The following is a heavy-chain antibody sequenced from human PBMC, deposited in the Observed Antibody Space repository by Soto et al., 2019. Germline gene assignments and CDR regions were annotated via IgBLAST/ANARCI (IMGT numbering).Heavy chain of an antibody. V-gene: IGHV1-69*13. J-gene: IGHJ5*02. CDR1: RGTFSSYA. D-gene: IGHD6-13*01. CDR3: AREKVGEQQLVWAQALDP. Sequence: SSEKVACTACRGTFSSYAISWVRQAPGQGLEWMGGIIPIFGTANYAQKFQGRVTITADESTSTAYMELSSLRSEDTAVYYCAREKVGEQQLVWAQALDPWGQGTLVTVSS. CDR2: IIPIFGTA.